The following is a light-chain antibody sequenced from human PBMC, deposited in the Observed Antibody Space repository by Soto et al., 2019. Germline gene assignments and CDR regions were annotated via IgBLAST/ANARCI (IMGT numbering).Light chain of an antibody. CDR3: AAWDVSLNGRV. CDR1: SSNIGSNI. CDR2: RND. Sequence: QLVLTQPPSASGTPGQRVTISCSGSSSNIGSNIVNWYQQLPGAAPKLLIYRNDQRPSGVPDRFSGSKSGTSASLAISGLQSDDEADYYCAAWDVSLNGRVFGGGTKLTVL. J-gene: IGLJ3*02. V-gene: IGLV1-44*01.